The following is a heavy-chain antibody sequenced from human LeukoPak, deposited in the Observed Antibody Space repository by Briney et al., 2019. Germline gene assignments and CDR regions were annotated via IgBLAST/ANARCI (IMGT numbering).Heavy chain of an antibody. V-gene: IGHV4-4*07. CDR2: IYTSGST. D-gene: IGHD2-8*01. Sequence: PSETLSLTCTVSGGSISSYYWSWIRQPAGKGLECIGRIYTSGSTNYNPSLKSRVTMSLDTSKNQFSLKLSSVTAADTAVYYCAKRYCTNGVCYRVFDYWGQGTLVTVSS. J-gene: IGHJ4*02. CDR3: AKRYCTNGVCYRVFDY. CDR1: GGSISSYY.